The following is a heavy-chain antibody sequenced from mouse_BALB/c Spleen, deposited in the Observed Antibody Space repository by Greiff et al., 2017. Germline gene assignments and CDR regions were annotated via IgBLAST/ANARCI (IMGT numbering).Heavy chain of an antibody. CDR2: INPSTGYT. J-gene: IGHJ2*01. CDR1: GYTFTSYW. CDR3: ARGYDYDVDY. V-gene: IGHV1-7*01. Sequence: VQLQQSGAELAKPGASVKMSCKASGYTFTSYWMHWVKQRPGQGLEWIGYINPSTGYTEYNQKFKDKATLTADKSSSTAYMQLSSLTSEDSAVYYCARGYDYDVDYWGQGTTLTVSS. D-gene: IGHD2-4*01.